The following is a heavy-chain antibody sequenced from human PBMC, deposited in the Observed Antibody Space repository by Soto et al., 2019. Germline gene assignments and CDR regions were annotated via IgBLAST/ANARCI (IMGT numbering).Heavy chain of an antibody. CDR2: VYWDDAK. CDR1: GFSLNTNGLG. D-gene: IGHD1-1*01. Sequence: QITLKASGPTLVKATQTLTLTCTFSGFSLNTNGLGVGWIRQPPGKALEWLALVYWDDAKRYSPSLKSRVTIPRDTSKNQVVLTLAYMDPVDSATYYCAHSEIQLRPFDMCAQGTMVTVSS. V-gene: IGHV2-5*02. CDR3: AHSEIQLRPFDM. J-gene: IGHJ3*02.